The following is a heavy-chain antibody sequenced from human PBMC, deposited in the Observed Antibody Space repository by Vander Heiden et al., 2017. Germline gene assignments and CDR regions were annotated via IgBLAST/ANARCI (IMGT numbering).Heavy chain of an antibody. CDR3: ARDHATLYYYYGMDV. Sequence: VQLVESGGGLVTPGGSLRPSCAASGFTFSDYYISWIRQAPGKGLEWVSYISSSGSTIYYADSVKGRFTISRDNAKNSLYLQMNSLRAEDTAVYYCARDHATLYYYYGMDVWGQGTTVTVSS. CDR1: GFTFSDYY. J-gene: IGHJ6*02. V-gene: IGHV3-11*01. CDR2: ISSSGSTI.